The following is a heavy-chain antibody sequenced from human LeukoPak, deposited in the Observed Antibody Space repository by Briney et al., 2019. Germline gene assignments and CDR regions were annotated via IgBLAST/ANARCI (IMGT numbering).Heavy chain of an antibody. J-gene: IGHJ6*03. Sequence: GRSLRLSCAAAGSTFSSYAMNWVRQAPGKGLQWVSSISGSGGTTYIADSVKGRFTISRDNSKNTLFLEMNSLRVEDTALYYCAKGAVESLDYYFYMEVWGTGATVTVSS. CDR3: AKGAVESLDYYFYMEV. V-gene: IGHV3-23*01. CDR1: GSTFSSYA. CDR2: ISGSGGTT.